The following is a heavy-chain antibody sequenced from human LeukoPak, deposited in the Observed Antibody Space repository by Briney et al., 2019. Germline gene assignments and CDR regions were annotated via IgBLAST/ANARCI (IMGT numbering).Heavy chain of an antibody. CDR1: GGSFSDYY. D-gene: IGHD3-22*01. V-gene: IGHV4-34*01. Sequence: SETLSLTCAVYGGSFSDYYWSWIRHPPGKGLEGIGEINHSGSTNYHPSLQSRVTISVDTSKNQFSLKLSSVTAADTAVYYCARGHKTYYYDSSGYYTQNYYYYYMDVWGKGTTVTVSS. J-gene: IGHJ6*03. CDR2: INHSGST. CDR3: ARGHKTYYYDSSGYYTQNYYYYYMDV.